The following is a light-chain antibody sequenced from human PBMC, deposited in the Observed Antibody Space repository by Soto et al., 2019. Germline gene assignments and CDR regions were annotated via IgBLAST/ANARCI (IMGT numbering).Light chain of an antibody. CDR1: SSDVGAYDF. J-gene: IGLJ1*01. CDR3: SSYTSSSTHV. Sequence: QSALTQPASVSASPGQSITISCTGTSSDVGAYDFVSWYQQPPGEVPNLMIFXXXXXXXXXXXXXXGSKSGNTASLTISGXQAEXXXXXYCSSYTSSSTHVFGSGTKLTVL. CDR2: XXX. V-gene: IGLV2-14*03.